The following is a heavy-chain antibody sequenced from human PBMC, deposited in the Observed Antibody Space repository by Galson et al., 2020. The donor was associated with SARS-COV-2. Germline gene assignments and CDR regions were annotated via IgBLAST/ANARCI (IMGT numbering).Heavy chain of an antibody. Sequence: GGSLRLSCAASGFTFTNYAMHWVRKAPGKGLEWLTVISHDGKIKVYADSVKGRFTISRDNSGNMVFLQIVSLRPDDTALYYCTRDVSGGASDIWGQGTMVTVSS. J-gene: IGHJ3*02. CDR1: GFTFTNYA. CDR2: ISHDGKIK. CDR3: TRDVSGGASDI. V-gene: IGHV3-30*04. D-gene: IGHD1-26*01.